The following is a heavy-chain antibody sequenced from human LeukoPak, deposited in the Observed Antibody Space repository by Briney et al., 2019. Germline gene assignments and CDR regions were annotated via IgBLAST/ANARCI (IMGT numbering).Heavy chain of an antibody. CDR1: GYTXAAYF. CDR2: INPNGGDT. J-gene: IGHJ4*02. V-gene: IGHV1-2*06. CDR3: ARVGFTSSWSNFDY. Sequence: GASVKVSCKASGYTXAAYFIHGVRQAPGQGLEWMGRINPNGGDTNYAQKFQGRVTMTGDTSISTAYMELSSLRSDDTAMYYCARVGFTSSWSNFDYWGQGTLVTVSS. D-gene: IGHD6-13*01.